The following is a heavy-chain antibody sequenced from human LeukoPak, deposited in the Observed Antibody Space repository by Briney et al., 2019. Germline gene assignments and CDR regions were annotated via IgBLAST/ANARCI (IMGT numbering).Heavy chain of an antibody. V-gene: IGHV4-59*01. CDR1: DDSISRYY. J-gene: IGHJ2*01. Sequence: SETLSLSCNVSDDSISRYYWSWIRQPPGRGLEWIGQVYHSGYTDYNPSLQSRVTMSVDTSKNQFSLKLTSVTAADTAVYYCSRNGQRQGGLRYTFGHWYFALWGRGTLVTVSS. CDR2: VYHSGYT. D-gene: IGHD5-18*01. CDR3: SRNGQRQGGLRYTFGHWYFAL.